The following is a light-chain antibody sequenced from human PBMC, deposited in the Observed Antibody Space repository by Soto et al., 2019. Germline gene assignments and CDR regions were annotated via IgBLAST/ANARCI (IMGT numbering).Light chain of an antibody. J-gene: IGKJ1*01. CDR2: DAS. V-gene: IGKV1-5*01. CDR3: HQYNSFSPWT. CDR1: QSIRGW. Sequence: DIQMNQSPSTLSASVGDRVTITCRASQSIRGWLAWYQQKPGKAPNLLIYDASRLKSGVPSRFSGRGSGTEFTLTITSLQPDDFATYYCHQYNSFSPWTFGQGTKVDNK.